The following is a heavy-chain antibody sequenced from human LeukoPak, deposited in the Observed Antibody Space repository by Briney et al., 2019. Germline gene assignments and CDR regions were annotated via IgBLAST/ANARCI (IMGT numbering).Heavy chain of an antibody. CDR2: IYYTGTT. D-gene: IGHD3-22*01. V-gene: IGHV4-39*07. J-gene: IGHJ4*02. CDR1: GGSISSSLYH. Sequence: PSETLSLTCTVSGGSISSSLYHWGWIRQSPGKNLEWLGSIYYTGTTHYNPSLKSRVTISVDTSKNQFSLKLSSVTAADTAVYYCARDYYDSSGYYCFDYWGQGTLVTVSS. CDR3: ARDYYDSSGYYCFDY.